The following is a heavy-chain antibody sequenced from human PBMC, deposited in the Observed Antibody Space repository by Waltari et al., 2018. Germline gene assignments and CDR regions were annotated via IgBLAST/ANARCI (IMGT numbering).Heavy chain of an antibody. V-gene: IGHV3-48*03. CDR1: GFTFSSYE. D-gene: IGHD6-19*01. CDR3: ARVYSSGWYHTPVDY. Sequence: EVQLVESGGGLVQPGGSLRLSCAASGFTFSSYEMNWVRQAPGKGLEWVSYISSSGSTIYYADSVKGRFTISRDNAKNSLYLQMNSLRAEDTAVYYCARVYSSGWYHTPVDYWGQGTLVTVSS. CDR2: ISSSGSTI. J-gene: IGHJ4*02.